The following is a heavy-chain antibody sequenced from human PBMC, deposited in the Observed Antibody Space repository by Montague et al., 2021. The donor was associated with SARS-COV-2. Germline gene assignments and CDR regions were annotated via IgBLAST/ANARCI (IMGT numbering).Heavy chain of an antibody. D-gene: IGHD6-13*01. Sequence: SETLSLTCTVSGGSISRYSWTWIRQPPGKGLEWIGYIYNSGSTNYNPSLTSRVTISVDTSKNQFSLKLSSVAAADAAVYYCAGGGRGSSWYGVAFDIWGQGTMVTVSS. CDR2: IYNSGST. J-gene: IGHJ3*02. CDR1: GGSISRYS. V-gene: IGHV4-59*01. CDR3: AGGGRGSSWYGVAFDI.